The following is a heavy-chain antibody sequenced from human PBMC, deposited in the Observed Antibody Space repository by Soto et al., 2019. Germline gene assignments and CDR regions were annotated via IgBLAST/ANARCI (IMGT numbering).Heavy chain of an antibody. CDR3: ARGRGDIVVVPAAMQYYYYYYMDV. Sequence: ASVKVSCKASGYTFTSYDINWVRQATGQGLEWMGWMNPNSGNTGYAQKFQGRVTMTRNTSISTAYMELSSLRSEDTAVYYCARGRGDIVVVPAAMQYYYYYYMDVWGKGTTVTV. D-gene: IGHD2-2*01. J-gene: IGHJ6*03. V-gene: IGHV1-8*01. CDR1: GYTFTSYD. CDR2: MNPNSGNT.